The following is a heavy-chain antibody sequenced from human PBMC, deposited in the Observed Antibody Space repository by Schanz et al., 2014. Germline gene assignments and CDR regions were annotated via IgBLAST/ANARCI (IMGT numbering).Heavy chain of an antibody. CDR1: AFIFRSYS. CDR3: ARDSGSRYWVDY. Sequence: EVQLVESGGGLVQPGGSLRLSCAASAFIFRSYSMHWVRQAPGKGLEWVSYISRSSSTIYYADSVRGRFTISRDNAKSSLYLQMNSLRAEDTAVYYCARDSGSRYWVDYWGQGTLVTVSS. D-gene: IGHD1-26*01. V-gene: IGHV3-48*01. CDR2: ISRSSSTI. J-gene: IGHJ4*02.